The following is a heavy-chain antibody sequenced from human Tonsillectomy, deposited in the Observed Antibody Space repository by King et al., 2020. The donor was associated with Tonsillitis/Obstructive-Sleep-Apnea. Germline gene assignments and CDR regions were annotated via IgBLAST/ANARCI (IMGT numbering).Heavy chain of an antibody. J-gene: IGHJ4*02. CDR1: GGAISNFH. V-gene: IGHV4-59*01. CDR2: VYDGGST. Sequence: VQLQESGPGLVKASETLSLTCTVSGGAISNFHWSWIRQPPGKGLEWIGYVYDGGSTRYNPSLKSRATISVDTSKNHFSLKVNSLTAADTAVYYWSRDSGVGRAYPFDYWGQGTLVTVSS. D-gene: IGHD2-15*01. CDR3: SRDSGVGRAYPFDY.